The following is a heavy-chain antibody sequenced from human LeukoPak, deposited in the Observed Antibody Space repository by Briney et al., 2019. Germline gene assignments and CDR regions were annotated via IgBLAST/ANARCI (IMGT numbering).Heavy chain of an antibody. CDR1: GFTFSRYW. D-gene: IGHD1-7*01. CDR2: INQDGSEK. Sequence: GGTLRLSCAGSGFTFSRYWMSWLRQAPGKGWEWVANINQDGSEKYHVDSGRGRFTTSRDNAKNSLYLQMNSLRAEDTAVYYCATMGLELLPYYFDYGGQGTLVTVSS. CDR3: ATMGLELLPYYFDY. V-gene: IGHV3-7*01. J-gene: IGHJ4*02.